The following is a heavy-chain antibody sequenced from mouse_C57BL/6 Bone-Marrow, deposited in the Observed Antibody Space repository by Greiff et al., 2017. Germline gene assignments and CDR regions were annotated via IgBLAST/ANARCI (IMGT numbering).Heavy chain of an antibody. J-gene: IGHJ3*01. V-gene: IGHV1-61*01. CDR1: GYTFTSYW. D-gene: IGHD1-1*01. CDR3: ARETLFWFAY. Sequence: QVQLQQPGAELVRPGSSVKLSCKASGYTFTSYWMDWVKQRPGQGLEWIGNIYPSDSETHYNQKFKDKATLTVDKSSSTAYMQLSSLTSADSAVXYCARETLFWFAYWGQGTLVTGSA. CDR2: IYPSDSET.